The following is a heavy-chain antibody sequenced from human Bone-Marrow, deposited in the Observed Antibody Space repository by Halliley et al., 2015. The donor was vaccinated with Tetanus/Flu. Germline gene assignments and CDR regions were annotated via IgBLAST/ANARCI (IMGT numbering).Heavy chain of an antibody. V-gene: IGHV5-51*01. CDR3: ARRKLYSGGYFDY. CDR2: IYPGTSDP. J-gene: IGHJ4*02. Sequence: GWVGIIYPGTSDPRYGPSFQGQVTISADKSISTAYLQWSSLKASDTAVYYCARRKLYSGGYFDYWGQGTLVTVSS. D-gene: IGHD1-26*01.